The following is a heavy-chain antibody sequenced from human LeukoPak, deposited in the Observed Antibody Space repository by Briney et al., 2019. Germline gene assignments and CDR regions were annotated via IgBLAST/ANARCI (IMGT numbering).Heavy chain of an antibody. CDR1: GYRFTSYW. CDR3: ARLRDSSGYFLPFDY. CDR2: IYSGDSDT. D-gene: IGHD3-22*01. V-gene: IGHV5-51*01. Sequence: GESLQISCKGSGYRFTSYWIGWVRPVPGKGLEWMGIIYSGDSDTRYSPSFQGQVTISANKSITAAYLQWSSLKASDSAMYYCARLRDSSGYFLPFDYGGQGALVSVSS. J-gene: IGHJ4*02.